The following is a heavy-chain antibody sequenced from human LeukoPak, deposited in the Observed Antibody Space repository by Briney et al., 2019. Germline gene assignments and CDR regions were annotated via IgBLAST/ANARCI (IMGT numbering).Heavy chain of an antibody. V-gene: IGHV1-69*06. CDR1: GYTFTSYA. CDR3: ARYSSWYYMDV. CDR2: IIPIFGTA. Sequence: SVKVSCKASGYTFTSYAMNWVRQAPGQGLEWMGGIIPIFGTANYAQKFQGRVTITADKSTSTAYMELSSLRSEDTAVYYCARYSSWYYMDVWGKGTTVTVSS. D-gene: IGHD6-13*01. J-gene: IGHJ6*03.